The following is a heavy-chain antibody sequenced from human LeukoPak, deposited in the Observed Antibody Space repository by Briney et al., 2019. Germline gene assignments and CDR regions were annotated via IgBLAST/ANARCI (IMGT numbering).Heavy chain of an antibody. CDR3: AKGSSGYALEWFDP. J-gene: IGHJ5*02. V-gene: IGHV3-23*01. CDR1: GFTFSNYV. Sequence: GGSMRLSCAPSGFTFSNYVMSWVRQAPGQGLEWVSAISASGGGTYYADSVKGRFTISRDNSKDTLYLQMNSLRAEDTAVYYCAKGSSGYALEWFDPWGQGTLVTVSS. D-gene: IGHD3-22*01. CDR2: ISASGGGT.